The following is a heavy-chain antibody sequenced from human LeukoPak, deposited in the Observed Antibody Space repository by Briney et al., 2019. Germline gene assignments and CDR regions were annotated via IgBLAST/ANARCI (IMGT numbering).Heavy chain of an antibody. D-gene: IGHD2-2*01. J-gene: IGHJ6*02. CDR3: ARDRRPSEYLGLHV. Sequence: GGSLRLSCAATRFTFSDYYMSWVRQAPGKELEWISNIAGSGETIYYADSVKGRFTISRDNANNLLFLQMNSLRAEDTAVYYCARDRRPSEYLGLHVWGQGTTVIVSS. V-gene: IGHV3-11*01. CDR2: IAGSGETI. CDR1: RFTFSDYY.